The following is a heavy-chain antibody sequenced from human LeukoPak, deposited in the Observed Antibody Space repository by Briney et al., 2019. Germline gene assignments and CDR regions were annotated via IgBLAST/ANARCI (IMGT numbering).Heavy chain of an antibody. CDR1: RFTFNNYR. Sequence: GGSLRLSCAASRFTFNNYRMTWVRQAPGKGLEWVANIKQDGSDKYYVDSVKGRFTISRDNAKHSLYLQMNSLRAEDTAVYYCARPYCSSTGCYGNWFDPWGQGTLVTVSS. CDR3: ARPYCSSTGCYGNWFDP. CDR2: IKQDGSDK. D-gene: IGHD2-2*01. J-gene: IGHJ5*02. V-gene: IGHV3-7*05.